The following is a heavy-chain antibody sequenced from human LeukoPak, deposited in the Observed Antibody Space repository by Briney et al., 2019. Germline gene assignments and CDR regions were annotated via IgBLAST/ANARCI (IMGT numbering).Heavy chain of an antibody. J-gene: IGHJ5*02. CDR3: ATGPGTTGNNWFDP. V-gene: IGHV1-8*01. D-gene: IGHD1-1*01. Sequence: ASVKVSCKASGYTFTSYDINWVRQATGQGLEWMGWMNPNSGNTGYAQKFQGRVTMTRNTSISTAYMELSSLRSEDTAVYYCATGPGTTGNNWFDPWGQGTLVTVSS. CDR1: GYTFTSYD. CDR2: MNPNSGNT.